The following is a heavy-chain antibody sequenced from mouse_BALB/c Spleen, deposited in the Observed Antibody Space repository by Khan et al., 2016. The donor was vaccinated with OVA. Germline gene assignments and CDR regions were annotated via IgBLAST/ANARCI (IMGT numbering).Heavy chain of an antibody. CDR2: INPSNGYT. J-gene: IGHJ3*01. V-gene: IGHV1-7*01. CDR1: GYTFTTYW. Sequence: QVQLQQSGAELAKPGASVKMSCTASGYTFTTYWINWVKQRPGQGLDWIGYINPSNGYTEYNQKLKDKATLTTDKSSRTAYMQLSSLTCEDSAVYYCSIRVLDGIFAYWGQGTLVTVSA. D-gene: IGHD2-1*01. CDR3: SIRVLDGIFAY.